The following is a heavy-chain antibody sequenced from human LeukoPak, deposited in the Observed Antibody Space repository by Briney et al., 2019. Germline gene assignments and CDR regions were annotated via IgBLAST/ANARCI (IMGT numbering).Heavy chain of an antibody. CDR1: GGSISSGDYY. Sequence: SETLSLTCTVSGGSISSGDYYWSWIRQPPGKGLEWISYMYYSGSTYYNPSLKSRVTMSADTSKNQLSLKLSSVTAADTAVYYCARPYYYDSRIDPWGQGILVTVSS. V-gene: IGHV4-30-4*01. CDR2: MYYSGST. CDR3: ARPYYYDSRIDP. J-gene: IGHJ5*02. D-gene: IGHD3-22*01.